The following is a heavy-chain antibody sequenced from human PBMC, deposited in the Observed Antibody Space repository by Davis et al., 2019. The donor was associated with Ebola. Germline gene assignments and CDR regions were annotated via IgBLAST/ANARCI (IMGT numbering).Heavy chain of an antibody. Sequence: GGSLRLSCAASGFIFGSYWLSWVRQAPGKGLEWVAVISYDGRNKFYADSVKGRVTISRDNSKTTVYVQMDSLRAEDTAGYFCAKDHRFIVAAVTGLDYWGQGTLVTVSS. CDR3: AKDHRFIVAAVTGLDY. CDR2: ISYDGRNK. V-gene: IGHV3-30*18. D-gene: IGHD5-12*01. J-gene: IGHJ4*02. CDR1: GFIFGSYW.